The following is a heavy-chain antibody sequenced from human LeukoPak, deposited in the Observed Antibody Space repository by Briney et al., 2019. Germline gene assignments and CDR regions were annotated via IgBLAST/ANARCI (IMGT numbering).Heavy chain of an antibody. J-gene: IGHJ4*02. CDR2: ISYDGSNK. CDR1: GFTFSSYA. Sequence: PGGSLRLSCAASGFTFSSYAMHWVRQAPGKGLEWVAVISYDGSNKYYADSVKGRFTISRDNSKNTLYLQMNSLRAEDTAVYYCARAAAQLWNAFDYWGQGTLVTVSS. V-gene: IGHV3-30-3*01. D-gene: IGHD5-18*01. CDR3: ARAAAQLWNAFDY.